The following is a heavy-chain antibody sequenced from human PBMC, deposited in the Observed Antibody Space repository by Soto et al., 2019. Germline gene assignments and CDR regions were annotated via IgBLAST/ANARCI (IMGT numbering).Heavy chain of an antibody. J-gene: IGHJ3*02. Sequence: TGGSLRPSCAASGFTFSDYYMSWIRQAPGKGREWVSYISSSSSYTNYEDSVKGRFPISRTNAKNSLYLQVNGLRAEDTAVYYCARVIEYAREVTADHDALDIWGQGTMVTVSS. D-gene: IGHD2-21*02. CDR3: ARVIEYAREVTADHDALDI. CDR1: GFTFSDYY. CDR2: ISSSSSYT. V-gene: IGHV3-11*06.